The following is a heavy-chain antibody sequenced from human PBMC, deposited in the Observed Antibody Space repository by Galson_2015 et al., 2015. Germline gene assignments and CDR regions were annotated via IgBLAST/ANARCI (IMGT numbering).Heavy chain of an antibody. Sequence: CAISGDSVSSRSAAWNWIRQSPSRGLEWLGWTYYRSKWYNDYAEPVKGRITINPDTSKNQFSLHLNSAAPEDTAVYYCSRTYWHSVGSTKYQNGMVVCGQGTTVTVSS. CDR2: TYYRSKWYN. J-gene: IGHJ6*02. D-gene: IGHD2-2*01. V-gene: IGHV6-1*01. CDR3: SRTYWHSVGSTKYQNGMVV. CDR1: GDSVSSRSAA.